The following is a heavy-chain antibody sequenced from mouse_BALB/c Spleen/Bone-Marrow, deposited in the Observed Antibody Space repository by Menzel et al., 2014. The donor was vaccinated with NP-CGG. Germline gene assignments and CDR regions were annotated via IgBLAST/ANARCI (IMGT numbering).Heavy chain of an antibody. CDR1: GFTFSSFG. D-gene: IGHD1-1*01. CDR3: ASSPYGYFDY. CDR2: ISSGSSTI. Sequence: EVKLMESGGGLVQPGGSRKLSCAASGFTFSSFGMHWVRQAPEKGLEWVAYISSGSSTIYYAGTVKGRFTISRDNPKNTLFLQMTSLRSEDTAMYYCASSPYGYFDYWGQGTTLTVSS. V-gene: IGHV5-17*02. J-gene: IGHJ2*01.